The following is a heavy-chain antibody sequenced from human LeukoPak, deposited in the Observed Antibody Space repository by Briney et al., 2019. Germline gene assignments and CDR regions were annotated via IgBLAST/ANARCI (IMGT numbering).Heavy chain of an antibody. Sequence: SETLSLTCTVSGGSISSSSYYWSWIRQPPGKGLEWIGYIYYSGSTNYNPSLKSRVTISVDTSKNQFSLKLSSVTAADTAVYYCARQGPQAYCGGDCYSDWGQGTLVTVSS. V-gene: IGHV4-61*05. CDR3: ARQGPQAYCGGDCYSD. J-gene: IGHJ4*02. CDR2: IYYSGST. CDR1: GGSISSSSYY. D-gene: IGHD2-21*02.